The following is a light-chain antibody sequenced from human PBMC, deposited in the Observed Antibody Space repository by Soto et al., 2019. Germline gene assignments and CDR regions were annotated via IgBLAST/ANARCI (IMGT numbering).Light chain of an antibody. CDR2: AAS. CDR3: LQLYNFSWT. Sequence: AIQMTQSPSSLSASVGDRVTISCRASQGIRNDLAWYQQKPGKAPKLLIFAASNLQSGVPSRFSGGGSGTDFTLTISRLQTEDFATYDCLQLYNFSWTFGQGTKVEIK. J-gene: IGKJ1*01. V-gene: IGKV1-6*01. CDR1: QGIRND.